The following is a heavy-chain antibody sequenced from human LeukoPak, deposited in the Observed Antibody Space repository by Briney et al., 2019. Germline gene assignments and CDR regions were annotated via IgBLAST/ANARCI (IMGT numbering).Heavy chain of an antibody. V-gene: IGHV3-74*01. Sequence: PGGSLRLSCAASGFTFSSYWMHWVRQTPGRGLVWVARINTDGTIIDYADSVRGRFTISRDIAKNTLYLQMDRLRPEDTAVYHCVKDFVGVSEFWGQGTLVTVSS. J-gene: IGHJ4*02. D-gene: IGHD3-16*01. CDR1: GFTFSSYW. CDR3: VKDFVGVSEF. CDR2: INTDGTII.